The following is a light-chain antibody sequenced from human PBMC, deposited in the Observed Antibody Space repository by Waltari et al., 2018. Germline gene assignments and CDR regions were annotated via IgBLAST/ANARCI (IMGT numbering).Light chain of an antibody. CDR2: GVS. J-gene: IGKJ4*01. V-gene: IGKV3-15*01. CDR3: QQYNDWPPGF. CDR1: QSVSSN. Sequence: ETLMTQSPATLSVSPGERATLSCRASQSVSSNLAWYQQKPGQAPRLLIYGVSTRATGIPARFSGSGSGTEFTLTISSLQSEDFAVYYCQQYNDWPPGFFGGGTKVEIK.